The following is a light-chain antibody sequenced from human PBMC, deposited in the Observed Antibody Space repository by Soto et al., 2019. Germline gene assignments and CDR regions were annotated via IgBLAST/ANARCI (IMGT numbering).Light chain of an antibody. CDR1: QSVSQNF. Sequence: ELVLTQSPGTSSLSPGERATLSCRASQSVSQNFLAWYQQKSGQATRLLIKVASSRATGIPDRFSGSGSGADFSLNIDRLETEDFAVYFCQQDGSSPPTFSGGTKVAIK. CDR2: VAS. CDR3: QQDGSSPPT. V-gene: IGKV3-20*01. J-gene: IGKJ4*01.